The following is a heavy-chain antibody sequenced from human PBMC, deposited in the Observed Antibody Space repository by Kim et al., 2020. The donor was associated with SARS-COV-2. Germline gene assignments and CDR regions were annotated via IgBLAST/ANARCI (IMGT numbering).Heavy chain of an antibody. V-gene: IGHV3-48*02. Sequence: GGSLRLSCGASGFTFSSYRFNWIRQAPGKGLEWISYITIGGGGTQYADSVRGRFTISRDNVHNLIYLQMNSLRHEDTAIYYCARDKAYSSFIWGHGKMVTVSS. J-gene: IGHJ3*02. CDR2: ITIGGGGT. CDR1: GFTFSSYR. D-gene: IGHD2-21*01. CDR3: ARDKAYSSFI.